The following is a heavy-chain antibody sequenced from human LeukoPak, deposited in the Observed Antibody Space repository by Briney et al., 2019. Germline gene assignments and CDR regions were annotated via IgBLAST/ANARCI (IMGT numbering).Heavy chain of an antibody. V-gene: IGHV3-7*01. J-gene: IGHJ4*02. CDR2: LHADGNEK. CDR3: ARGGYSFDY. CDR1: GFSLSGYR. D-gene: IGHD5-12*01. Sequence: GSLRLSCAASGFSLSGYRMSWVRQAPGKGLGWVARLHADGNEKYFVDSVKGRFTVSRDNAKNSLYLQMNSLRVEDTAVYYCARGGYSFDYLGQGTLVTVSS.